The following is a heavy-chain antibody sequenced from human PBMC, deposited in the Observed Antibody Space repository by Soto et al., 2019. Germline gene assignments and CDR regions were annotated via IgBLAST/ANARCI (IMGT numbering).Heavy chain of an antibody. V-gene: IGHV5-10-1*01. CDR1: GYNFPNYW. Sequence: GQSLKISCQGSGYNFPNYWISWVRQMPGKGLEWVGRIDPSDSYTNYSPSFQGHVTISTDKSISTAYLQWNSLKASDTAIYCCARRVGSGYYYGMDFLGQGTTVTVSS. D-gene: IGHD6-19*01. J-gene: IGHJ6*02. CDR2: IDPSDSYT. CDR3: ARRVGSGYYYGMDF.